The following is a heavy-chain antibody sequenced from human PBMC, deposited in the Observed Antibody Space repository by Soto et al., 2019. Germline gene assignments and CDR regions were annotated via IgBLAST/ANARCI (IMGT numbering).Heavy chain of an antibody. Sequence: PGGSLRLSCAASGFPFSTYPMNWVRQVPGKGLEWVSGISGSGISTFYADSVKGRFTVSRDNSKNMLFLQMTSLKTEDTAVYYCVRDNYGMDVWGQGTTVTVS. V-gene: IGHV3-23*01. CDR2: ISGSGIST. CDR3: VRDNYGMDV. J-gene: IGHJ6*02. CDR1: GFPFSTYP.